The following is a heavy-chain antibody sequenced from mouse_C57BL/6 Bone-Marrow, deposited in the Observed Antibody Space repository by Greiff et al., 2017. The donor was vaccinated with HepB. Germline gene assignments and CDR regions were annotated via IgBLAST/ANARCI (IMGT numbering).Heavy chain of an antibody. CDR3: ARRRGSGYVDD. J-gene: IGHJ4*01. CDR2: IYPRSGNT. Sequence: QVPLQQSGAELARPGASVKLSCKASGYTFTSYGISWVKQRTGQGLEWIGEIYPRSGNTYYNEKFKGKATLTADKSSSTAYMELRSLTSEESAVYFCARRRGSGYVDDWGQGTSVAVSS. V-gene: IGHV1-81*01. CDR1: GYTFTSYG. D-gene: IGHD3-2*02.